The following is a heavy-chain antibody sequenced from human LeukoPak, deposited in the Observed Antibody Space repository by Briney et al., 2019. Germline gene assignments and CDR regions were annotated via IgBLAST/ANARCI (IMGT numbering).Heavy chain of an antibody. CDR3: ARTMVRGVIVKFGFDY. D-gene: IGHD3-10*01. CDR2: INHSGST. Sequence: PSETLSLTCAVYGGSFSGYYWSWIRQPPGKGLEWIGEINHSGSTNYNPSLKSRVTISVDTSKNQFSLKLSSVTAADTAVYYCARTMVRGVIVKFGFDYWGQGTLVTVSS. J-gene: IGHJ4*02. V-gene: IGHV4-34*01. CDR1: GGSFSGYY.